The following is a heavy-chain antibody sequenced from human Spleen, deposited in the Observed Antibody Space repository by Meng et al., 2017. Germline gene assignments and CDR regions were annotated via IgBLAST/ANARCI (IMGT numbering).Heavy chain of an antibody. CDR1: GGSFSDYY. CDR3: ARGPTTMAHDFDY. D-gene: IGHD4-11*01. Sequence: QLQLQESGPGLVQPSETLSLTCTVSGGSFSDYYWSWIRQPPGKGLEWIGEINHSGSTNYNPSLESRATISVDTSQNNLSLKLSSVTAADSAVYYCARGPTTMAHDFDYWGQGTLVTVSS. V-gene: IGHV4-34*01. J-gene: IGHJ4*02. CDR2: INHSGST.